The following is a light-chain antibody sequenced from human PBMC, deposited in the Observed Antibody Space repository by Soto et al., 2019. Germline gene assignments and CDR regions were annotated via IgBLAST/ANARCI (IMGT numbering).Light chain of an antibody. V-gene: IGKV1-39*01. J-gene: IGKJ5*01. Sequence: DIQMTQSPSSLSASVGDRVTITCRASQSTSTYLNWYQQKPGKAPKLLIFAASTLQSGVPSRFSGGGSGTDFTLTISSLQPEDFATYYCQQSYSTPSITFGQGTRLEIK. CDR3: QQSYSTPSIT. CDR1: QSTSTY. CDR2: AAS.